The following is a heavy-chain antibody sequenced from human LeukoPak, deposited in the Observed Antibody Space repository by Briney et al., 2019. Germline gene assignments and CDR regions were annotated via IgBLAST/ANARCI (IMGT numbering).Heavy chain of an antibody. Sequence: GGSLRLSCAASGFTFSSYAMSWVRQAPGKGLEWVSAISGSGGSTYYADSVKGRFTISRDNSKNTLYLQMNSLRAEDTAVYYCANPEGYYYDSSGYHTRVVDYWGQGTLVTVSS. CDR3: ANPEGYYYDSSGYHTRVVDY. J-gene: IGHJ4*02. V-gene: IGHV3-23*01. CDR2: ISGSGGST. CDR1: GFTFSSYA. D-gene: IGHD3-22*01.